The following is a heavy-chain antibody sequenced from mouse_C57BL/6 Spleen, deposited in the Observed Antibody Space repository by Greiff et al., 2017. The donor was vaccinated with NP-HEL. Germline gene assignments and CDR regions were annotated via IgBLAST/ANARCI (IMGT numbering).Heavy chain of an antibody. J-gene: IGHJ4*01. CDR3: AREAPIYDGYSLLYYYAMDY. D-gene: IGHD2-3*01. CDR1: GFTFSSYA. Sequence: EVKVVESGGGLVKPGGSLKLSCAASGFTFSSYAMSWVRQTPEKRLEWVATISDGGSYTYYPDNVKGRFTISRDNAKNNLYLQMSHLKSEDTAMYYCAREAPIYDGYSLLYYYAMDYWGQGTSVTVSS. V-gene: IGHV5-4*01. CDR2: ISDGGSYT.